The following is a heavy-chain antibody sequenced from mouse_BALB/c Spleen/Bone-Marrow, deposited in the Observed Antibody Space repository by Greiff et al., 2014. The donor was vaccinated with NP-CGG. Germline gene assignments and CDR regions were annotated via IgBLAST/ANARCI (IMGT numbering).Heavy chain of an antibody. CDR2: IWAGGST. J-gene: IGHJ3*01. Sequence: VKLQESGPGLVAPSQSLSITCTVSGFSLTSYGVHWVRQPPGKGLEWLGVIWAGGSTNYNSALMSRLSISKDNSRSQVFLKMNSLQTDDTAMYYCARDRGDYVFAYWGQGTLVTVSA. CDR3: ARDRGDYVFAY. D-gene: IGHD2-4*01. CDR1: GFSLTSYG. V-gene: IGHV2-9*02.